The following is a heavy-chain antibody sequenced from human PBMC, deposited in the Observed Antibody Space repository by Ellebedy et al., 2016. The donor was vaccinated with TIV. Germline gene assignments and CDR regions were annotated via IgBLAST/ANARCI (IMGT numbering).Heavy chain of an antibody. V-gene: IGHV3-30*03. D-gene: IGHD6-19*01. Sequence: GESLKISCAASGFTFSSYGMHWVRQAPGKGLEWVAVISYDGSNKYYADSVKGRFTISRDNSKNTLYLQMNSLRAEDTAVYYCARDGYSSGWYLGDDYFDYWGQGTLVTVSS. CDR3: ARDGYSSGWYLGDDYFDY. CDR2: ISYDGSNK. CDR1: GFTFSSYG. J-gene: IGHJ4*02.